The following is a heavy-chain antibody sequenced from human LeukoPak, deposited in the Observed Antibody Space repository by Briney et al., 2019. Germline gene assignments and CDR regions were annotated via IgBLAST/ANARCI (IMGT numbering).Heavy chain of an antibody. CDR3: ASGSLGHYYDSSGYEY. J-gene: IGHJ4*02. CDR2: IKFDGIQE. D-gene: IGHD3-22*01. Sequence: GGSLRLSCAASGFSLSSYGMNWVRQAPGKGLEWVGGIKFDGIQEFYADSVKGRFTVSKDTSKNTLHLQMDSLRAENTAVYYCASGSLGHYYDSSGYEYWGQGTLVTVSS. CDR1: GFSLSSYG. V-gene: IGHV3-33*05.